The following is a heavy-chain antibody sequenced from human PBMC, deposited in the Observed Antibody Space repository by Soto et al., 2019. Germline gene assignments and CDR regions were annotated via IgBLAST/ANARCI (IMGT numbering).Heavy chain of an antibody. J-gene: IGHJ6*02. CDR2: ITASGSVI. D-gene: IGHD3-22*01. CDR1: GFSFRGFE. V-gene: IGHV3-48*03. Sequence: QLVESGGGLVQPGGSLRLSCAASGFSFRGFEMAWVRQAPGKGLEWLSYITASGSVIYYADSVKGRFTISRDNAENSLFLQMNSLRPDDTATYYCARAMIVVEYGLDVWGQGTTVIVYS. CDR3: ARAMIVVEYGLDV.